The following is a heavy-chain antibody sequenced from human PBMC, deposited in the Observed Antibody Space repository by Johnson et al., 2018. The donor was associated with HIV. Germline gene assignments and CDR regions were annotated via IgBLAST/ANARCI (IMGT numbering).Heavy chain of an antibody. CDR1: GFTFDDYA. D-gene: IGHD3-16*01. Sequence: VQLVESGGGLVQPGRSLRLSCTASGFTFDDYAMHWVRQAPGKGLEWVSGISWNSGSIGYADSVKGRFTISRDNAKNSLYLQMNSLRAEDTALYYCAKDPRYKYGGAFDIWGQGTMVTVSS. CDR2: ISWNSGSI. J-gene: IGHJ3*02. V-gene: IGHV3-9*01. CDR3: AKDPRYKYGGAFDI.